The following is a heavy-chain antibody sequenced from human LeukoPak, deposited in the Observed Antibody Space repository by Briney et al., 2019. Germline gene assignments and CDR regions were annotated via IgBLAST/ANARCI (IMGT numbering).Heavy chain of an antibody. V-gene: IGHV4-59*01. CDR3: ARGDSSSWFFFDF. CDR1: GGSISGYY. D-gene: IGHD6-13*01. CDR2: IYYSGST. J-gene: IGHJ4*02. Sequence: PSETLSLTCTVSGGSISGYYWSWIRQPPGKGLEWIGYIYYSGSTNYNPSLESRVTISVDTSKNQFSLKLSSVTAADTAVYYCARGDSSSWFFFDFWGQGTLVTVSS.